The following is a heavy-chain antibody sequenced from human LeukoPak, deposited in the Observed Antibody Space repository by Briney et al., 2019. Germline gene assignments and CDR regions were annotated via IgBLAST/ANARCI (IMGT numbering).Heavy chain of an antibody. D-gene: IGHD2-2*02. Sequence: PGGSLRLSCAASGFTFDDYGMSWVRQAPGKGLKWVSGINWNGGSTGYADSVKGRFTISRDNAKNSLYLQMNSLRAEDTALYYCARVDDCSSTSCYTGLYYYYYMDVWGKGTTVTVSS. CDR2: INWNGGST. V-gene: IGHV3-20*04. CDR1: GFTFDDYG. J-gene: IGHJ6*03. CDR3: ARVDDCSSTSCYTGLYYYYYMDV.